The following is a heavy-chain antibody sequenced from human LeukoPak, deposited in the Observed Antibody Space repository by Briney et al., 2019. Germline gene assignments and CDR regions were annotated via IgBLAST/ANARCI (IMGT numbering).Heavy chain of an antibody. V-gene: IGHV3-30*01. CDR3: ARDRSQRAYSYGPDGE. CDR2: ISYDGSNK. CDR1: GFTFDDYA. Sequence: PGGSLRLSCAASGFTFDDYAMHWVRQAPGKGLEWAVVISYDGSNKCYADSVKGRFTISRDNSKNTLFLQMNSLRAEDTAVYYCARDRSQRAYSYGPDGEWGQGTLVTVSS. D-gene: IGHD5-18*01. J-gene: IGHJ4*02.